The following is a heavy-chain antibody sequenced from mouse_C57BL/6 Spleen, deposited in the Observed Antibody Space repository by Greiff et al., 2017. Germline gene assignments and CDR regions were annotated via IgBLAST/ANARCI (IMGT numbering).Heavy chain of an antibody. CDR1: GFTFSSYG. CDR2: ISSGGSYT. J-gene: IGHJ4*01. D-gene: IGHD4-1*01. CDR3: ARNWEGPMDY. V-gene: IGHV5-6*01. Sequence: EVQLVESGGDLVKPGGSLKLSCAASGFTFSSYGMSWVRQTPDKRLEWVATISSGGSYTYYPDSVKGRFTISRDNAKNTLYLQMSSLKSEDTAMYYCARNWEGPMDYWGQGTSVTVSS.